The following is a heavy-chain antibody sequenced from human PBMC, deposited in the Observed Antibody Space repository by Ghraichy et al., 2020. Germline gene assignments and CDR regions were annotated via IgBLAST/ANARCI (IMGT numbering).Heavy chain of an antibody. CDR3: ARGFGYSYGLLLTTDY. Sequence: SETLSLTCAVYGGSFSGYYWSWIRQPPGKGLEWIGEINHSGSTNYNPSLKSRVTISVDTSKNQSSLKLSSVTAADTAVYYCARGFGYSYGLLLTTDYWGQGTLVTVSS. CDR1: GGSFSGYY. V-gene: IGHV4-34*01. J-gene: IGHJ4*02. D-gene: IGHD5-18*01. CDR2: INHSGST.